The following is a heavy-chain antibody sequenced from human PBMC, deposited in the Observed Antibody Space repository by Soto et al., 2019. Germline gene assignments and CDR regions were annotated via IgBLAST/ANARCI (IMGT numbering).Heavy chain of an antibody. J-gene: IGHJ3*02. V-gene: IGHV1-69*02. CDR3: ARGAVYDSSGHEAFDI. D-gene: IGHD3-22*01. CDR1: GGTFSSYT. Sequence: QVQLVQSGAEVKKPGSSVKVSCKASGGTFSSYTISWVRQAPGQGLEWMGRIIPILGIANYAQKFQGRVTITADKSTSTAYRELSSLRSEDTAVYYCARGAVYDSSGHEAFDIWGQGTMVTVSS. CDR2: IIPILGIA.